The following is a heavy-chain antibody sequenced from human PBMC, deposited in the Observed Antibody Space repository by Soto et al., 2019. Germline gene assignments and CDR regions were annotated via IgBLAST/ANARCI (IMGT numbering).Heavy chain of an antibody. CDR3: ARGGSWIQLWFDY. J-gene: IGHJ5*01. Sequence: SETLSLTCTVSGGSISSYYWSWIRQPPGKGLEWIGYIYYSGSTNYNPSLKSRVTISVDTSKNQFSLKLSSVTAADTAVYYCARGGSWIQLWFDYWGQGTLVTVSS. CDR1: GGSISSYY. V-gene: IGHV4-59*01. CDR2: IYYSGST. D-gene: IGHD5-18*01.